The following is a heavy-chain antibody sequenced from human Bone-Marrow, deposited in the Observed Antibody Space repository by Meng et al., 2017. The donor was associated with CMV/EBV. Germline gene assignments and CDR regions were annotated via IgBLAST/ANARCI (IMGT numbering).Heavy chain of an antibody. V-gene: IGHV4-39*01. CDR2: IYYSGST. D-gene: IGHD6-19*01. CDR1: GGSISSSSYY. J-gene: IGHJ4*02. CDR3: ARRGAVASVDY. Sequence: GSLRLSCTVSGGSISSSSYYWGWIRQPPGKGLEWIGSIYYSGSTYYNPPLKSRVTIYVDTSKNQFSLKLSSVTAADTAVYYCARRGAVASVDYWGQGTLVTVSS.